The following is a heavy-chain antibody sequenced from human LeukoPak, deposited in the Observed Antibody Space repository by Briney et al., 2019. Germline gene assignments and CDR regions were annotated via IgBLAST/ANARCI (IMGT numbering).Heavy chain of an antibody. Sequence: WGSLRLSCAASGFIFSSYNMNWVRQAPGKGLEWVANIKQDGSEKYYVDSVKGRFTISRDNAKNSLYLQMNSLRAEDTAVYYCARAVASNWFDPWGQGTLVTVSS. CDR3: ARAVASNWFDP. CDR2: IKQDGSEK. V-gene: IGHV3-7*01. D-gene: IGHD6-19*01. J-gene: IGHJ5*02. CDR1: GFIFSSYN.